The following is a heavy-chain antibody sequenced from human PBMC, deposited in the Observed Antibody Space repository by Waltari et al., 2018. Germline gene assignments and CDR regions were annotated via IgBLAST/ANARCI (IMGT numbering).Heavy chain of an antibody. D-gene: IGHD4-17*01. CDR1: GGTFSSST. CDR3: AREEDGDYPLDY. Sequence: QVQLVQSGAEVKKPGSSVKVSCKASGGTFSSSTLSWVRQAPGQGLEWMGRIIPILGIANYAQKFQGRVTITADKSTSTAYMELSSLRSEDTAVYYCAREEDGDYPLDYWGQGTLVTVSS. J-gene: IGHJ4*02. V-gene: IGHV1-69*08. CDR2: IIPILGIA.